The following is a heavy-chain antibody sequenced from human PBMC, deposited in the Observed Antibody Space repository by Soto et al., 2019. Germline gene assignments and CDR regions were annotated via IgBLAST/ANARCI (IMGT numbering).Heavy chain of an antibody. D-gene: IGHD3-10*01. CDR3: AQGRGGSGSRTPRVDF. J-gene: IGHJ4*02. V-gene: IGHV3-23*01. CDR2: ISGGGDTT. Sequence: EVQLLESGGGLVQPGGSLRLSCAASGFTFNNYAMTWVRQAPGKGLEWVSAISGGGDTTSYADSVKGRFTVSRDGSKNTLYLQMSSLRAEDTALYYCAQGRGGSGSRTPRVDFLVQGTLVTVSS. CDR1: GFTFNNYA.